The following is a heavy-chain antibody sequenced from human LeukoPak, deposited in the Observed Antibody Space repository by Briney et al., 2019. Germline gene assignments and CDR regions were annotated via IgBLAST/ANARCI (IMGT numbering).Heavy chain of an antibody. CDR3: ARDSKMVLGVTPDGMDV. D-gene: IGHD2-8*01. CDR1: GYTFTSYY. J-gene: IGHJ6*02. CDR2: INPSGGST. V-gene: IGHV1-46*01. Sequence: ASVTVSCKASGYTFTSYYMHWVRQAPGQGLEWMGLINPSGGSTSYAQKFQGRVTMTRDTSTSTVYMELSSLRSEDTAVYYCARDSKMVLGVTPDGMDVWGQGTTVTVSS.